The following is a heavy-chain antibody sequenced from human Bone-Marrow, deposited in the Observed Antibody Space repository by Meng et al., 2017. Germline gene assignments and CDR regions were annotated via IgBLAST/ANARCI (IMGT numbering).Heavy chain of an antibody. J-gene: IGHJ5*02. CDR3: ARVALQISMIRAVSVLDP. D-gene: IGHD3-10*01. CDR1: GYTFSTHE. V-gene: IGHV1-8*01. Sequence: ASVKVSCKTSGYTFSTHEINWVRQATGQGLEWMGWMNPNNGDTGYAQKFQGRITMTRNTSISTVYMELSSLRSEDTAVYYCARVALQISMIRAVSVLDPWGQGSLVTVSS. CDR2: MNPNNGDT.